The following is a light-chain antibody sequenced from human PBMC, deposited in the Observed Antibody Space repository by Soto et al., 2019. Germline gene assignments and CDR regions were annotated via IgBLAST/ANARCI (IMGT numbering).Light chain of an antibody. Sequence: DIQMTQSPSSLSASVGDRVTIICRASQSIANYLNWYQQTPGKAPKLLISAASSLQSGVPSSFSGSGSGTDFILTISSLQPEDSATYYCQQSYSTPYTFGQGTKLEIK. J-gene: IGKJ2*01. CDR3: QQSYSTPYT. CDR1: QSIANY. V-gene: IGKV1-39*01. CDR2: AAS.